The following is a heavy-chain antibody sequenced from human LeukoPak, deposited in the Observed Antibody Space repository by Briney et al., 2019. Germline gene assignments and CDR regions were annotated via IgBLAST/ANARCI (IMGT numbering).Heavy chain of an antibody. V-gene: IGHV3-30-3*01. CDR2: ISYDGSNK. CDR1: GFTFSSYA. CDR3: ARGQRDYGDYIGDAFDI. J-gene: IGHJ3*02. Sequence: PGGSLRLSCAASGFTFSSYAMHWARQAPVKGLEWVAVISYDGSNKYYADSVKGRFTISRDNSKNTLYLQMNSLRAEDTAVYYCARGQRDYGDYIGDAFDIWGQGTMVTVSS. D-gene: IGHD4-17*01.